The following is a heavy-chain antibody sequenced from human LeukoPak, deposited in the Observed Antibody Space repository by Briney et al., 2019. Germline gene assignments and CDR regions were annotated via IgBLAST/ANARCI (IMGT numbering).Heavy chain of an antibody. CDR3: ARAEGASGLPWMNAFDI. V-gene: IGHV4-59*01. CDR1: GGSISSYY. J-gene: IGHJ3*02. Sequence: SETLSLTCTVSGGSISSYYWSWIRQPPGKGLEWNGYIYYSGSTNYNPSLKSRVTISVDTSKNQFSLKLSSVTAADTAVYYCARAEGASGLPWMNAFDIWGQGTMVTVSS. CDR2: IYYSGST. D-gene: IGHD6-19*01.